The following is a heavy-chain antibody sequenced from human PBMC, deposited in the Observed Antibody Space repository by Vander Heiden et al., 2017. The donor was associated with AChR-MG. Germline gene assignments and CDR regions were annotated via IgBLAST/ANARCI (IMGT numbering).Heavy chain of an antibody. Sequence: EVQLVESGGGLVQPGGSLRLSCAASGFTFSSYWMSWVRQAPGKGLEWVANIKQDGSEKYYVDSVKGRFTISRDNAKNSLYLQMNSLRAEDTAVYYCASWVSGWSLKYFDYWGQGTLVTVSS. CDR1: GFTFSSYW. CDR2: IKQDGSEK. D-gene: IGHD6-19*01. CDR3: ASWVSGWSLKYFDY. J-gene: IGHJ4*02. V-gene: IGHV3-7*01.